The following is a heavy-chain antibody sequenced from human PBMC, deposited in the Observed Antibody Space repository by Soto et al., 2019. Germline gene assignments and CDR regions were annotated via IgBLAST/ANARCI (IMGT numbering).Heavy chain of an antibody. CDR2: MSGSGSKI. D-gene: IGHD2-8*02. J-gene: IGHJ5*01. Sequence: RWSLRLCCLVSVFTFSRYAMTWCRQAPGKGLEWVSLMSGSGSKIVYADSVKGRFTISRDNAKNTLYLQMGSLRLEETAVYFCVKDLVPGGTGGAWLDSGGQGTLVTVSS. CDR3: VKDLVPGGTGGAWLDS. V-gene: IGHV3-23*01. CDR1: VFTFSRYA.